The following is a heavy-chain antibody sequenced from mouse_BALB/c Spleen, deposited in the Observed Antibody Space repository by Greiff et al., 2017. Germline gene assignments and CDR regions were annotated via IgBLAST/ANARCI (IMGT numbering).Heavy chain of an antibody. J-gene: IGHJ1*01. V-gene: IGHV1S29*02. Sequence: VQLQQSGPELVKPGASVKISCKASGYTFTDYNMHWVKQSHGKSLEWIGYIYPYNGGTGYNQKFKSKATLTVDNSSSTAYMELRSLTSEDSAVYYCARELGRYWYFDVWGAGTTVTVSS. CDR2: IYPYNGGT. CDR1: GYTFTDYN. D-gene: IGHD4-1*01. CDR3: ARELGRYWYFDV.